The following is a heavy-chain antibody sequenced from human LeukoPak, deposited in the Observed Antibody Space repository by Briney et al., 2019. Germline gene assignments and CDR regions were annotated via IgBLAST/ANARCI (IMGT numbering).Heavy chain of an antibody. J-gene: IGHJ4*02. V-gene: IGHV4-34*01. CDR1: GGSFSAFH. CDR3: ASRPFLYGFRTYFDN. D-gene: IGHD3-10*01. CDR2: MKQSGTP. Sequence: SETLSLTCAVYGGSFSAFHWNWIRQSPAKGLEWLGEMKQSGTPRYNPSLQSRVAISVDKSKNQFSLNVRSVTAADTAVYYCASRPFLYGFRTYFDNWAQGTLVTVSS.